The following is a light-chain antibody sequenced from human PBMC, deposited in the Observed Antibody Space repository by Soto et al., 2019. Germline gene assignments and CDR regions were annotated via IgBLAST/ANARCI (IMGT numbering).Light chain of an antibody. J-gene: IGKJ5*01. Sequence: EIVLTQSPATLSLSPGARANLSCRASQSVSSYLAWYQQKPGQAPRLLIYDASDRATGIPGRFSGSGSGTDFTLTISSLEPEDFAVYYCQQHSNWPPITFGQGTRLEIK. CDR1: QSVSSY. CDR2: DAS. CDR3: QQHSNWPPIT. V-gene: IGKV3-11*01.